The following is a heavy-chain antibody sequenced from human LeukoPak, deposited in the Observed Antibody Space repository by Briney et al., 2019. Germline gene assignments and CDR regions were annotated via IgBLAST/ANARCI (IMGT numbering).Heavy chain of an antibody. D-gene: IGHD1-1*01. J-gene: IGHJ4*02. CDR3: ARDARVRANFDF. CDR1: GGSISSSGYY. CDR2: IYYSGST. V-gene: IGHV4-39*01. Sequence: SETLSLTCTVSGGSISSSGYYWGWIRQPQGKGLEWIGNIYYSGSTYYNLSLKSRVTMSVDTSNNQFSLKLSSVTAADTAVYYCARDARVRANFDFWGQGTLVTVSS.